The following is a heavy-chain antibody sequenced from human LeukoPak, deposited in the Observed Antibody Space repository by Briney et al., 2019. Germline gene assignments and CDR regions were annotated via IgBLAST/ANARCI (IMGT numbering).Heavy chain of an antibody. Sequence: ASVKVSCKASGYTFTSYGISWVRQAPGQGLEWMGWISAYNGNTSYAQKLQGRVTMTTDTSTSTAYMELRSLRSDDTAVYYCARVVIAVAGSYYYYYGMDVWGKGTTVTVSS. CDR2: ISAYNGNT. CDR1: GYTFTSYG. CDR3: ARVVIAVAGSYYYYYGMDV. D-gene: IGHD6-19*01. V-gene: IGHV1-18*04. J-gene: IGHJ6*04.